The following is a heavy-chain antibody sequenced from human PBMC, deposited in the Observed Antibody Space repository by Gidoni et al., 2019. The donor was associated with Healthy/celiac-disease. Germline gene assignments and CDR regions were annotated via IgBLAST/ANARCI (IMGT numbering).Heavy chain of an antibody. D-gene: IGHD3-22*01. V-gene: IGHV3-48*02. Sequence: EVQLVESGGGLVQPGGSLRLSCAASGFTFSSYSMNWVRQAPGKGLEWVSYISSSSSTIYYADSVKGRFTISRDNAKNSLYLQMNSLRDEDTAVYYCARDLGTYYYDSSGYFRDYWGQGTLVTVSS. CDR2: ISSSSSTI. J-gene: IGHJ4*02. CDR3: ARDLGTYYYDSSGYFRDY. CDR1: GFTFSSYS.